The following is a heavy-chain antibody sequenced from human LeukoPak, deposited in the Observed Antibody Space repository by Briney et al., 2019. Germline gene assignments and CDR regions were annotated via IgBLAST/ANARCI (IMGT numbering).Heavy chain of an antibody. CDR3: ARDLHTSGSIALDS. D-gene: IGHD3-22*01. J-gene: IGHJ4*02. Sequence: GGSLRLSCSASGFTLSNYVMHWVRQAPGKGLEWISYISGSGETRSYADSVRGRFTISRDNANYSLNLQMNSLRAEDTAVYYCARDLHTSGSIALDSWGQGILVIVSS. V-gene: IGHV3-48*03. CDR2: ISGSGETR. CDR1: GFTLSNYV.